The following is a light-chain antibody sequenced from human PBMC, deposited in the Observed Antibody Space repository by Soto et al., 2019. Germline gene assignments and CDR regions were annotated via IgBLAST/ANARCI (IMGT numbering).Light chain of an antibody. CDR1: QSISGL. CDR3: PQYNTFWT. CDR2: KAS. Sequence: DIQMTQSPSTLSASVGDRVTITCRASQSISGLLAWYQQKPGKAPKLLIYKASGLESGVPSRFSGSGSGTEFSLTINGLQPDDVATYYCPQYNTFWTVGQGTKVDIK. V-gene: IGKV1-5*03. J-gene: IGKJ1*01.